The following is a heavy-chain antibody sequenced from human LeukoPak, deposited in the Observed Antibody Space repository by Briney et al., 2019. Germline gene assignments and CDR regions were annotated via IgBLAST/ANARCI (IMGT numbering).Heavy chain of an antibody. CDR2: IYTSGST. J-gene: IGHJ4*02. CDR1: GGSFSGYY. CDR3: ARESLAVAGPYFDY. V-gene: IGHV4-4*07. D-gene: IGHD6-19*01. Sequence: SETLSFTCAVYGGSFSGYYWSWIRQPPGKGLEWIGRIYTSGSTNYNPSLKSRVTMSVDTSKNQFSLKLSSVTAADTAVYYCARESLAVAGPYFDYWGQGTLVTVSS.